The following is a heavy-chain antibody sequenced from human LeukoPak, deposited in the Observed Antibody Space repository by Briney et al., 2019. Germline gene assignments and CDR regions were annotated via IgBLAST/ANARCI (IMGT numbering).Heavy chain of an antibody. J-gene: IGHJ4*02. CDR1: GFTFSTYW. CDR3: ARASTTVPNLLDH. D-gene: IGHD4-17*01. CDR2: IKGDGSST. Sequence: GGSLRLSCAASGFTFSTYWMHWVRQAPGKGLVWVARIKGDGSSTIYADSVKGRFTVSRDNSKNTLYLQTSSLRAEDTAVYYCARASTTVPNLLDHWGRGTLVTVSS. V-gene: IGHV3-74*01.